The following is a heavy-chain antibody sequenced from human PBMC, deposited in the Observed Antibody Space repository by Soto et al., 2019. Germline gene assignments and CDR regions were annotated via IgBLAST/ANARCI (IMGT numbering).Heavy chain of an antibody. V-gene: IGHV1-46*03. Sequence: QVQLVQSGAEVKKPGASVKVSCRASGYTFTTYYMHWVRQAPGQGLEWMGIVNPSVGYTTYAEKFQDRVTMTRDTSTRTVYMELSSLRSEDTAVYYCARRHYDSSGYAFDIWGQGTTVTVSS. CDR3: ARRHYDSSGYAFDI. J-gene: IGHJ3*02. CDR2: VNPSVGYT. CDR1: GYTFTTYY. D-gene: IGHD3-22*01.